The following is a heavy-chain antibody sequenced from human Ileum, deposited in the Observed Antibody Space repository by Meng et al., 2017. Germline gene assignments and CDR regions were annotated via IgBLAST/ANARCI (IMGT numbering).Heavy chain of an antibody. CDR3: AKKTGYCSSTACFDY. D-gene: IGHD2-2*01. CDR1: GFTFSSLA. Sequence: GESLKISCAASGFTFSSLAMSWVRQAPGKGLDWVSTISGNGDYTYYADSVKGRFTISRDNSKNTLYLQMNSLRAEETAIYYCAKKTGYCSSTACFDYWGQGTQVTGSS. J-gene: IGHJ4*02. V-gene: IGHV3-23*01. CDR2: ISGNGDYT.